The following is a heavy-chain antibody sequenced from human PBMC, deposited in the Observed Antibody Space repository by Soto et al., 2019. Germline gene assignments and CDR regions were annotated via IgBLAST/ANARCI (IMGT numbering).Heavy chain of an antibody. D-gene: IGHD3-22*01. CDR3: ARAPINYCASSGMAW. Sequence: QVQLVQSGAEVKKPGASVKVSCKASGYTFTSYGISWVRQAPGQGLEWMGWISAYNGNTNYAQKLQGRVTMTTDTSTSTAYMELRSLGSDDTAVYYCARAPINYCASSGMAWWGQGTLVTGSS. J-gene: IGHJ4*02. CDR2: ISAYNGNT. V-gene: IGHV1-18*01. CDR1: GYTFTSYG.